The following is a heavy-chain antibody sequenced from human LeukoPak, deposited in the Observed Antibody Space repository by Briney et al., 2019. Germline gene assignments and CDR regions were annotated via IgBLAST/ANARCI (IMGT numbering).Heavy chain of an antibody. CDR1: GGSISSGDYY. V-gene: IGHV4-30-4*01. CDR3: ARLLDVSFDY. CDR2: IYYSGST. Sequence: SETLSLTCTVSGGSISSGDYYWSWIRQPPGKGLEWIVYIYYSGSTYYNPSLKSRVTISVDTPKNQFSLKLSSVTAADTAVYYCARLLDVSFDYWGQGTLVTVSS. D-gene: IGHD1-1*01. J-gene: IGHJ4*02.